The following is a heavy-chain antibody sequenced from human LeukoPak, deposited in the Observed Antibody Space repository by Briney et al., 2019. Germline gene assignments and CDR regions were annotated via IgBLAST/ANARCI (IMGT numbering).Heavy chain of an antibody. D-gene: IGHD2-2*01. Sequence: SETLSLTCAVYGGSFSGYYWSWIRQPPGKGLEWIGEINHSGSTNYNPSLKSRVTISVDTSKNQFSLKLSSVTAADTAVYYCARGRGWVVVPAAVFDYWGQGTLVTVSS. CDR3: ARGRGWVVVPAAVFDY. CDR2: INHSGST. CDR1: GGSFSGYY. J-gene: IGHJ4*02. V-gene: IGHV4-34*01.